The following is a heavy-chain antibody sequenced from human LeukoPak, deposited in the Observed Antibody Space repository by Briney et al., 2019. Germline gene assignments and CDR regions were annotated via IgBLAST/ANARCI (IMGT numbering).Heavy chain of an antibody. Sequence: GGSLRLSCAASGFTFNNYAMSWVRQAPGKGLEWVSGISKSGGSTYYADSVKGRFTISRDNAKNSLYLQMNSLRDEDTAVYYCASSGSYRFDYWGQGTLVTVSS. CDR3: ASSGSYRFDY. CDR1: GFTFNNYA. D-gene: IGHD1-26*01. J-gene: IGHJ4*02. CDR2: ISKSGGST. V-gene: IGHV3-23*01.